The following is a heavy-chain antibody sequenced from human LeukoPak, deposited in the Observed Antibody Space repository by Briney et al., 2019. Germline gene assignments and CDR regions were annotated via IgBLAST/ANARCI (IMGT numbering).Heavy chain of an antibody. D-gene: IGHD2-15*01. Sequence: SETLSLTCTVSGGSISSSSYYWGWIRQPPGKGLEWIGSIYYSGSTYYNQSLKSRITISVDTSKNQFSLKLSAVTAEDTAVYYCAKDRVTCSGGSCYLWRYDAFDIWGQGTMVTVSS. CDR1: GGSISSSSYY. V-gene: IGHV4-39*07. CDR3: AKDRVTCSGGSCYLWRYDAFDI. CDR2: IYYSGST. J-gene: IGHJ3*02.